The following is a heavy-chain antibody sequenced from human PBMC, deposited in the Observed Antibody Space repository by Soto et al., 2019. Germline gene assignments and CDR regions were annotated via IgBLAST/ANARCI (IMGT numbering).Heavy chain of an antibody. CDR3: AREQFLEWLSVYYSDY. CDR1: GFTVSSNY. Sequence: EVQLVESGGGLVQPGGSLRLSCAASGFTVSSNYMSWVRQAPGKGLEWVSVIYSGGSTYYADSVEGRFTISRDNSKNTMYLQMNILRSEDTAVDYCAREQFLEWLSVYYSDYWGQGTLVTVSS. CDR2: IYSGGST. J-gene: IGHJ4*02. D-gene: IGHD3-3*01. V-gene: IGHV3-66*01.